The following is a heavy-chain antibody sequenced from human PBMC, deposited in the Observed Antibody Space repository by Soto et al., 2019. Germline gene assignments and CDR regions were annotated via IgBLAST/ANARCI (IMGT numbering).Heavy chain of an antibody. J-gene: IGHJ6*02. CDR1: GFTFSTYA. CDR2: ISYDGSNI. V-gene: IGHV3-30-3*01. Sequence: QAQLVESGGGVVQPGRSLRLSCAASGFTFSTYAMHWVRQAPGKGLEWVAVISYDGSNIYYADSVKGRFTISRDNSKNTLYLQMASLTPDDTDVDYCARSQMERRRYGMDVWGQGTTVTVSS. D-gene: IGHD1-1*01. CDR3: ARSQMERRRYGMDV.